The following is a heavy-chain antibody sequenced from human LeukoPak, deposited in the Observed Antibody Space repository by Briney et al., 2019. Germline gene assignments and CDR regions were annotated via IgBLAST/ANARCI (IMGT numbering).Heavy chain of an antibody. J-gene: IGHJ4*02. D-gene: IGHD3-22*01. CDR2: ITSTSSYI. CDR1: GFTFSSYN. CDR3: SVNMGSGYRFDY. Sequence: GGSLRLSCAASGFTFSSYNMNWVRQAPGKGPEWVSSITSTSSYIYYADSVKDRFTISRDISKNTLYLQMNSLRAEDTAVYYCSVNMGSGYRFDYWGQGTLVTVSS. V-gene: IGHV3-21*01.